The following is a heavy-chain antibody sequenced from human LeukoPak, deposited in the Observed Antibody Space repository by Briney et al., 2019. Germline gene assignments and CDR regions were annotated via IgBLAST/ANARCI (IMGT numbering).Heavy chain of an antibody. CDR1: GYSISSGYY. D-gene: IGHD3-10*01. CDR2: LYTSETT. CDR3: ARAYYGSGSFDY. J-gene: IGHJ4*02. V-gene: IGHV4-38-2*02. Sequence: SETLSLTCTVSGYSISSGYYWGWIRPPPGKELVWIRRLYTSETTNYNPTLKSRVTISVDTSKNQFSLELSSVTAADTAVYYCARAYYGSGSFDYWGQGTLVTVSS.